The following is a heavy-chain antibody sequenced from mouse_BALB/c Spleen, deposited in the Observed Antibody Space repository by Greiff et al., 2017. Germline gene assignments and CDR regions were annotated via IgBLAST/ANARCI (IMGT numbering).Heavy chain of an antibody. V-gene: IGHV1-62-2*01. CDR3: ARHGFPDSSGYLYYAMDY. CDR2: FYPGSGSI. J-gene: IGHJ4*01. D-gene: IGHD3-2*01. CDR1: GYTFTEYI. Sequence: QVQLQQSGAELVKPGASVKLSCKASGYTFTEYIIHWVKQRSGQGLEWIGWFYPGSGSIKYNEKFKDKATLTADKSSSTVYMELSRLTSEDSAVYFCARHGFPDSSGYLYYAMDYWGQGTSVTVSS.